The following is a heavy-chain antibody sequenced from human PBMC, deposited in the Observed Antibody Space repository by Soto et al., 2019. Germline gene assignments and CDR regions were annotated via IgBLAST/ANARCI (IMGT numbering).Heavy chain of an antibody. V-gene: IGHV4-59*01. D-gene: IGHD6-25*01. CDR1: GGSISSYY. Sequence: QVQLQESGPGLVKPSETLSLTCTVSGGSISSYYWSWIRQPPGKGLEWNGYIYYSGSTNYNPSLKTRVTISVDTSKNPFSPKLSSVTAADTAVYYCARRVAAADNYNWFDPWAQGTLVTVSS. CDR3: ARRVAAADNYNWFDP. J-gene: IGHJ5*02. CDR2: IYYSGST.